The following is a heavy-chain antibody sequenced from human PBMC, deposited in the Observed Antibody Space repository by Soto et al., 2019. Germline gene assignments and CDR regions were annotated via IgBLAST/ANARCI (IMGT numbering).Heavy chain of an antibody. CDR2: IYPGDSDT. CDR1: GYSFTSYW. V-gene: IGHV5-51*01. Sequence: GESLKISCKGAGYSFTSYWIGWVSQMQGKGLESMGIIYPGDSDTRYSPSFQGQVTISADKSISTAYLQWSSLKASDTAMYYCARTAAAGKYYYGMDVWGQGTTVTVSS. CDR3: ARTAAAGKYYYGMDV. D-gene: IGHD6-13*01. J-gene: IGHJ6*02.